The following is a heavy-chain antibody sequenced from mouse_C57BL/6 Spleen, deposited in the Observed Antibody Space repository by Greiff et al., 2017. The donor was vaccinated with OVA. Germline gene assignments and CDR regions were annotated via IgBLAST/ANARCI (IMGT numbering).Heavy chain of an antibody. V-gene: IGHV1-80*01. CDR1: GYAFSSYW. CDR3: AREIGSGYFDV. D-gene: IGHD1-1*02. Sequence: QVQLQQSGAELVKPGASVKISCKASGYAFSSYWMNWVKQRPGKGLEWFGQIYPGDGDTNYNGKFKGKATLTADKSSSTAYMQLSSLTSEDAAVYFCAREIGSGYFDVGGTGTTVTVAS. J-gene: IGHJ1*03. CDR2: IYPGDGDT.